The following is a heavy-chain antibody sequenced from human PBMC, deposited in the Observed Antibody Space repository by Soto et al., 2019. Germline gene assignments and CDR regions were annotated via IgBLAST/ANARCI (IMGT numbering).Heavy chain of an antibody. J-gene: IGHJ5*02. CDR3: ARPQTGKGGGSQFDP. Sequence: SETLSLTCTLFGGCISSGNYYWGWIRQPPGKGLEWIGNILYSGSTYYNPSLKSRVTISVDTSKNQVSLRLTSVTAADTAVYYCARPQTGKGGGSQFDPWGQGTPVTVSS. D-gene: IGHD2-15*01. V-gene: IGHV4-39*01. CDR2: ILYSGST. CDR1: GGCISSGNYY.